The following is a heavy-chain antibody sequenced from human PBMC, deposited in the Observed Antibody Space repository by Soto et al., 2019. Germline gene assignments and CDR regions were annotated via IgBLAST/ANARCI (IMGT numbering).Heavy chain of an antibody. J-gene: IGHJ3*02. V-gene: IGHV1-69*13. CDR3: ARDRGSGWFRDAFDI. D-gene: IGHD6-19*01. CDR1: VGTFSSYG. CDR2: IIPLFGTT. Sequence: SVKVSCKASVGTFSSYGVSWVRQAPEQGLEWMGGIIPLFGTTNYAQMFQGRVTITADESTNTAYMELSSLRSEDTAVYYCARDRGSGWFRDAFDIWGQGTMVTVSS.